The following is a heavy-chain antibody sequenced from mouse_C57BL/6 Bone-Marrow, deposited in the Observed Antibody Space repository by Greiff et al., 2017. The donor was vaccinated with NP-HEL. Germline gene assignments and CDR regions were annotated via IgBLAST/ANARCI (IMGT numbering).Heavy chain of an antibody. CDR1: GYTFTSYG. D-gene: IGHD6-1*01. Sequence: VKLVESGAELARPGASVKLSCKASGYTFTSYGISWVKQRTGQGLEWIGEIYPRSGNTYYNEKFQGKATLTADKSSSTAYMELRSLTSEDSAVYFCARNKASFDYWGQGTTLTVSS. V-gene: IGHV1-81*01. J-gene: IGHJ2*01. CDR2: IYPRSGNT. CDR3: ARNKASFDY.